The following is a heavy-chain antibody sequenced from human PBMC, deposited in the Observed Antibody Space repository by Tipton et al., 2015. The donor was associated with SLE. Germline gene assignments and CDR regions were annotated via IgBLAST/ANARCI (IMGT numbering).Heavy chain of an antibody. V-gene: IGHV3-48*03. Sequence: FTISRDNAKNSLYLQMNSLRAEDTAVYYCASWGLGGWYYFDYWGQGTLVTVSS. J-gene: IGHJ4*02. D-gene: IGHD6-19*01. CDR3: ASWGLGGWYYFDY.